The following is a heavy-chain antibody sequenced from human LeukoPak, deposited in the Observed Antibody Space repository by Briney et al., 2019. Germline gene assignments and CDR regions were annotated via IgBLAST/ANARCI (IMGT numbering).Heavy chain of an antibody. CDR3: ATPQMSYYGSGTHYSYYYVDV. Sequence: SVKVSCKASRGAFTRSAVSWVRQAPGQGLEWRGGVLPLSGTANYAQKFQGRVTITADESTNTAYMELNSLTFQDTAVYYCATPQMSYYGSGTHYSYYYVDVWGRGTAVTVSS. D-gene: IGHD3-10*01. CDR2: VLPLSGTA. J-gene: IGHJ6*03. CDR1: RGAFTRSA. V-gene: IGHV1-69*13.